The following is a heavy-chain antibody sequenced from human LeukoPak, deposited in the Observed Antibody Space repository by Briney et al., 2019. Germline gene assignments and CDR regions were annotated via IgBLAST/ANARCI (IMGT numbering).Heavy chain of an antibody. CDR1: GGSISSYY. J-gene: IGHJ4*02. D-gene: IGHD2-15*01. Sequence: PSETLSLTCTVSGGSISSYYWSWIRQPPGKGPEWIGYIYYSGSTNYNPSLKSRVTISVDTSKNQFSLKLSSVTAADTAVYYCAREYCSGGSCYLDYWGQGTLVTVSS. CDR2: IYYSGST. V-gene: IGHV4-59*01. CDR3: AREYCSGGSCYLDY.